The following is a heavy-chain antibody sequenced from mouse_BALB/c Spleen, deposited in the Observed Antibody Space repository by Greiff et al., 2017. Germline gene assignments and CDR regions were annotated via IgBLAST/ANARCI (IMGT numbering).Heavy chain of an antibody. J-gene: IGHJ3*01. Sequence: VQLQQSGAELARPGASVKMSCKASGYTFTSYTMHWVKQRPGQGLEWIGYINPSSGYTNYNQKFKDKATLTADKSSSTAYMQLSSLTSEDSAVYYCAILSTMITPFAYWGQGTLVTVSA. D-gene: IGHD2-4*01. CDR1: GYTFTSYT. CDR3: AILSTMITPFAY. V-gene: IGHV1-4*01. CDR2: INPSSGYT.